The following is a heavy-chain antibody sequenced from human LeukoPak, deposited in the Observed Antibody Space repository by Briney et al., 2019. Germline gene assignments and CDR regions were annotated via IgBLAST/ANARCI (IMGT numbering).Heavy chain of an antibody. D-gene: IGHD3-22*01. CDR2: ISWNSGSI. V-gene: IGHV3-9*01. CDR3: AKDIYYDSSGSYAFDI. Sequence: TGGSLRLSCAASGFTFDDYAMHWVRQAPGKGLEWVSGISWNSGSIGYADSVKGRFTISRDNAKNSLYLQMNSLRAEDTALYYCAKDIYYDSSGSYAFDIWGQGTMVTVSP. CDR1: GFTFDDYA. J-gene: IGHJ3*02.